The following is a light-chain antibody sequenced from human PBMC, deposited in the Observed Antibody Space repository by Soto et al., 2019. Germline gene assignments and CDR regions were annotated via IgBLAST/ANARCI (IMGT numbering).Light chain of an antibody. V-gene: IGKV3-20*01. J-gene: IGKJ2*01. Sequence: IVLTQSPGTLSLSPGERATLSCRASQSVSSSDLAWYQQKPGQAPRLLIYSASSRATGIPDRFSGSGSGTDFTRTISRLEPEDFAVYYCQQYDTFGQGTKLELK. CDR2: SAS. CDR3: QQYDT. CDR1: QSVSSSD.